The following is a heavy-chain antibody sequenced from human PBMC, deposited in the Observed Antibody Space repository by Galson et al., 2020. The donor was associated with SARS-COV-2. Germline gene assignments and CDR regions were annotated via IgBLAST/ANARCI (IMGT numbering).Heavy chain of an antibody. CDR1: GFTFSDHY. CDR2: TRNKANSYTA. J-gene: IGHJ4*02. D-gene: IGHD3-22*01. CDR3: ARGTSGYDSSGYYYPWDS. V-gene: IGHV3-72*01. Sequence: TGGSLRLSCAASGFTFSDHYMDWVRQAPGKGLEWVGRTRNKANSYTAEYAASVRGRFTISRDGSKNSLYLQMNSLKTEDTAVYYCARGTSGYDSSGYYYPWDSWGQGTLVTVSS.